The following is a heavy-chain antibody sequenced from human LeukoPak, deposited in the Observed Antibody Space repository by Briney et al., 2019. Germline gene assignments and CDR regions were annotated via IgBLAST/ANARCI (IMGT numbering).Heavy chain of an antibody. Sequence: GASVKVSCKASGYTFTSYGISWVRQAPGQGLEWMGWISAYNGNTNYAQKFQGRVAMTTDTSTSTAYMELRSLRSDDTAVYYCGRIRRDAFDIWGQGTMVTVSS. CDR2: ISAYNGNT. CDR1: GYTFTSYG. J-gene: IGHJ3*02. CDR3: GRIRRDAFDI. V-gene: IGHV1-18*01.